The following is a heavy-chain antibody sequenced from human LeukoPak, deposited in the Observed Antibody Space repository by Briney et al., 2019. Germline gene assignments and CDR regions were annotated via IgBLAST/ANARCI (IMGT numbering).Heavy chain of an antibody. CDR1: GRSFSGYY. V-gene: IGHV4-34*01. CDR3: ARRFFWSGYYAY. Sequence: SETLSLTCAVYGRSFSGYYWSWIRQPPGKGLEWIGEINHSGSTNYNPSLKSRVTISVDTSKNQFSLKLSSVTAADTAVYYCARRFFWSGYYAYWGQGTLVTVSS. J-gene: IGHJ4*02. CDR2: INHSGST. D-gene: IGHD3-3*01.